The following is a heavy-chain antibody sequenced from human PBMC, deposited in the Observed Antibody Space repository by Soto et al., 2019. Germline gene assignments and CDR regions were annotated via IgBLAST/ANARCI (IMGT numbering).Heavy chain of an antibody. CDR1: GYSFTSYW. J-gene: IGHJ6*02. CDR3: ARHRYCSSTSCYYYYGMDV. CDR2: IDPSDSYT. Sequence: GETLKISCKGSGYSFTSYWISWVRQMPGKGLGWMGRIDPSDSYTNYSPSFQGHVTISADKSISTAYLQWSSLKASDTAMYYCARHRYCSSTSCYYYYGMDVWGQGTTVTVS. V-gene: IGHV5-10-1*01. D-gene: IGHD2-2*01.